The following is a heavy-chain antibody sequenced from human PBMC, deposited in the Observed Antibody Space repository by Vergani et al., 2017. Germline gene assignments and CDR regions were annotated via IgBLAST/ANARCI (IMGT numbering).Heavy chain of an antibody. CDR3: ARHISVVRPSSMTAFDY. J-gene: IGHJ4*02. Sequence: QVQLQESGPGLVKPSETLSLTCTVSNDSVSNTFYYWGWIRQTPGKGLEWIGSIYYSGSTYYHPSLESRVTMFVDTSKSQFSLKLSSVTAADTAVYYCARHISVVRPSSMTAFDYWGQGTLVTVSS. CDR2: IYYSGST. D-gene: IGHD2-21*01. CDR1: NDSVSNTFYY. V-gene: IGHV4-39*01.